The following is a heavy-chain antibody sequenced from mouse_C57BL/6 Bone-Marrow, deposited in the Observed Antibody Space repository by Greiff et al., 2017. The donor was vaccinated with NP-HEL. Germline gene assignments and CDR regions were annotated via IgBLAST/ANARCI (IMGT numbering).Heavy chain of an antibody. D-gene: IGHD4-1*01. CDR3: ARRAGTSMDFDY. Sequence: DVKLQESGPGLVKPSQSLSLTCSVTGYSITSGYYWNWIRQFPGNKLEWMGYISYDGSNNYNPSLKNRISITRDTSKNQFFLKLNSVTTEDTATYYCARRAGTSMDFDYWGQGTTLTVSS. CDR1: GYSITSGYY. V-gene: IGHV3-6*01. J-gene: IGHJ2*01. CDR2: ISYDGSN.